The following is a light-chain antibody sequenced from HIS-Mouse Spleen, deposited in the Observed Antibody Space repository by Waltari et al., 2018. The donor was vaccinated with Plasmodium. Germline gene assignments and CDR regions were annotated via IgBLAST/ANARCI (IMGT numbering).Light chain of an antibody. CDR3: QQYGSSGT. J-gene: IGKJ1*01. Sequence: EIVLTQSPGTLSLSPGDRATLSCRASQSVSSSYLAWDQQKPGQAPRLLIYGASSRATGIPDRFSGSGSGTDFTLTISRLEPEDCAVYYCQQYGSSGTFGQGTKVEIK. CDR1: QSVSSSY. V-gene: IGKV3-20*01. CDR2: GAS.